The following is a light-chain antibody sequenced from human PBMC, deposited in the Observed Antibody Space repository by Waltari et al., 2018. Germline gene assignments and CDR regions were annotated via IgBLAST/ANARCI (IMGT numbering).Light chain of an antibody. CDR2: EVS. J-gene: IGLJ1*01. CDR1: GSDVGGYNY. Sequence: QSALTQPPSASGSPGQSVTISCTGTGSDVGGYNYVSWYQQHPGKAPKLMIYEVSKRPSWVPDRFSGSKSGNTASLTVSGLQSEDEADYYCSSYAGSFPYVFGTGTKVTVL. V-gene: IGLV2-8*01. CDR3: SSYAGSFPYV.